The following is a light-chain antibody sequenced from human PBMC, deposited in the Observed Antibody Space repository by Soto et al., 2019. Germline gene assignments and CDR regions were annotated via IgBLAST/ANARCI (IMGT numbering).Light chain of an antibody. J-gene: IGLJ1*01. CDR2: EVS. V-gene: IGLV2-14*01. CDR1: NSDVGRYNY. CDR3: NSFRVSHLYV. Sequence: QSALTQPASVSGSPGQSITISCTGTNSDVGRYNYVSWYQQHPGKAPKLMIYEVSNRPSGVSDRFSASKSGNTASLTISGLQAEDEADYYCNSFRVSHLYVFGTGTKVTVL.